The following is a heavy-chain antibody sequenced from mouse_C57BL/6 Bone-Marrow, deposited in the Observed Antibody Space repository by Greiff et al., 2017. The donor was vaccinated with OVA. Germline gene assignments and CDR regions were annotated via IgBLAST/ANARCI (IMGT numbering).Heavy chain of an antibody. CDR3: ARHSNQRAWFAY. CDR2: ISNGGGST. D-gene: IGHD2-5*01. J-gene: IGHJ3*01. Sequence: DVMLVESGGGLVQPGGSLKLSCAASGFTFSDYYMYWVRQTPEKRLEWVAYISNGGGSTYYPDTVKGRFTISRDNAKNTLYLQMSRLKSEDTAMYYCARHSNQRAWFAYWGQGTLVTVSA. V-gene: IGHV5-12*01. CDR1: GFTFSDYY.